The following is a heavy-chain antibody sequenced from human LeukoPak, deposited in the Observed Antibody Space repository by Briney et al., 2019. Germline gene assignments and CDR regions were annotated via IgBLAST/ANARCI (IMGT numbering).Heavy chain of an antibody. Sequence: SETLSLTCTVSGGSISSGSYYWSWIRQPAGKGLEWIGRIYTSGSANYNPSLKSRVTISVDTSKNQFSLKLSSVTAADTAVYYCASYAGGYWGQGTLVTVSS. CDR1: GGSISSGSYY. V-gene: IGHV4-61*02. D-gene: IGHD3-16*01. CDR3: ASYAGGY. CDR2: IYTSGSA. J-gene: IGHJ4*02.